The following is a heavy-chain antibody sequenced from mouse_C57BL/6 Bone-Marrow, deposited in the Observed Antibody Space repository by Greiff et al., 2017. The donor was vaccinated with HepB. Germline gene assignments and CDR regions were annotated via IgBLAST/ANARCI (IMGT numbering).Heavy chain of an antibody. CDR1: GYSITSGYY. Sequence: EVKLMESGPGLVKPSQSLSLTCSVTGYSITSGYYWNWIRQFPGNKLEWMGYISYDGSNNYNPSLKNRISITRDTSKNQFFLKLNSVTTEDTATYYCAREVYFDYWGQGPTLTVSS. CDR3: AREVYFDY. CDR2: ISYDGSN. J-gene: IGHJ2*01. V-gene: IGHV3-6*01.